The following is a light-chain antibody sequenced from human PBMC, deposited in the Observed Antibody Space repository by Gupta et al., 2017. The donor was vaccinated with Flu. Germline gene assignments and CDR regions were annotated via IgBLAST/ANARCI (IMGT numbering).Light chain of an antibody. V-gene: IGKV2-30*01. CDR1: QGRVYSGGYSY. Sequence: PATLGHPAAIAINSSQGRVYSGGYSYLDWFQQRPVQSPMLLIYEVSHRDVVVPYRFSGSGSGTDFTLKSSRVEAEDVWLYYYMKCTHPWTFGHGTKVEIK. CDR2: EVS. CDR3: MKCTHPWT. J-gene: IGKJ1*01.